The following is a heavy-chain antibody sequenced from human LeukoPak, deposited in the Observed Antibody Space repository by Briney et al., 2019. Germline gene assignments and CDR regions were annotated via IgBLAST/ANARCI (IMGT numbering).Heavy chain of an antibody. CDR2: IYPGDSDS. J-gene: IGHJ1*01. CDR1: GYNFTNNW. D-gene: IGHD3-22*01. Sequence: GESLKISCKGSGYNFTNNWIGWVRQMPGKGLEWMGIIYPGDSDSRYSPSFQGLVTISADKSISTAYLEWGSLRASDTAIYYCARHGSPGYYYDSSGYYHPRYFQHWGQGTLVTVSS. CDR3: ARHGSPGYYYDSSGYYHPRYFQH. V-gene: IGHV5-51*01.